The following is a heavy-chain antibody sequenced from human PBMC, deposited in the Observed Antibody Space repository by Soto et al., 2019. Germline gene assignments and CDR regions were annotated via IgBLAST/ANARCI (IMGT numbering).Heavy chain of an antibody. V-gene: IGHV2-5*02. D-gene: IGHD3-9*01. Sequence: QITLKESGPTLVKPTQTLTLTCTFSGFSLSTSGAGVGWIRQPPGKALEWLALIYRDDDKRYSPSLKSRLIITEDTSKNQVVLTLTNVDPVDTATYFCAHSNHYYNLLTDYLHFDFWGQGTLVTVSS. CDR3: AHSNHYYNLLTDYLHFDF. CDR1: GFSLSTSGAG. J-gene: IGHJ4*02. CDR2: IYRDDDK.